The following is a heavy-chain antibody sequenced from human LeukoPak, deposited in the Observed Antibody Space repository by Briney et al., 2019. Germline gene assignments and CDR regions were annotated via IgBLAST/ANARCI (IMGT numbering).Heavy chain of an antibody. Sequence: GGSLRLSCAASGFTFSSYWMHWVRHAPGKGLVWVSRINSDGSSTIYADSVKGRFTISRDNAKNTLYMQMNSLRAEDTAVYYCATVQGHGMDVWGQGTTVTVSS. CDR1: GFTFSSYW. CDR2: INSDGSST. V-gene: IGHV3-74*01. J-gene: IGHJ6*02. CDR3: ATVQGHGMDV.